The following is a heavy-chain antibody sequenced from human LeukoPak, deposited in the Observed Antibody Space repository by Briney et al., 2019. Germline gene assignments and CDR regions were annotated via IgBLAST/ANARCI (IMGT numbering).Heavy chain of an antibody. J-gene: IGHJ6*03. CDR3: ARLTKNDSGSFRFGKKKRGYMDV. CDR2: INHSGST. D-gene: IGHD3-10*01. CDR1: GVPIISSAYY. V-gene: IGHV4-39*07. Sequence: PSETLSLTCSVSGVPIISSAYYWGWIRQAPGKGLEWIGEINHSGSTNYNPSLKSRVTISVDTSKNQFSLKLSSVTAADTAVYYCARLTKNDSGSFRFGKKKRGYMDVWGKGTTVTISS.